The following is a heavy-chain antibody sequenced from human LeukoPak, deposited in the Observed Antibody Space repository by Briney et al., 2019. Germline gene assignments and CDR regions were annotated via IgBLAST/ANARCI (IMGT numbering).Heavy chain of an antibody. Sequence: GGSLRLSCAASEFSVGSNYMTWVRQAPGKGLEWVSLIYSGGSTYYADSVKGRFTISRDNSKNTLYLQMNSLRVEDTAVYYCAKVAKYYYGSETYYFFEHWGQGTPVTASS. CDR2: IYSGGST. V-gene: IGHV3-66*01. CDR1: EFSVGSNY. J-gene: IGHJ4*02. D-gene: IGHD3-10*01. CDR3: AKVAKYYYGSETYYFFEH.